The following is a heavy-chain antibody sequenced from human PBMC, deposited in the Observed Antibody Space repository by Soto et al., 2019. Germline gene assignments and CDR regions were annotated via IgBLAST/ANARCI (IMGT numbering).Heavy chain of an antibody. CDR3: AKELTTVVTDS. CDR1: GFTFSSYG. J-gene: IGHJ3*02. Sequence: PGGSLRLSCAASGFTFSSYGMHWVRQAPGKGLEWVAVISYDGSNKYYADSVKGRFTISRDNSKNTLYLQMNSLRAEDTAVYYCAKELTTVVTDSWGQGTTVTVSS. CDR2: ISYDGSNK. D-gene: IGHD4-17*01. V-gene: IGHV3-30*18.